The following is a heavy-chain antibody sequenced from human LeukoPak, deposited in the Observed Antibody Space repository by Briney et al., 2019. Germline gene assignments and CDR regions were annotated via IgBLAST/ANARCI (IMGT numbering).Heavy chain of an antibody. D-gene: IGHD5-18*01. CDR3: ARGFRNTAMFLDY. CDR1: GITISSYE. Sequence: GGTLTLSCVASGITISSYEMNWVRQAPGKGLEWISCISSSGGPIYYADSVKGRFTISRDNAKNSLYLQMNSLRAEDTAVYYCARGFRNTAMFLDYWGQGTLVTVSS. V-gene: IGHV3-48*03. CDR2: ISSSGGPI. J-gene: IGHJ4*02.